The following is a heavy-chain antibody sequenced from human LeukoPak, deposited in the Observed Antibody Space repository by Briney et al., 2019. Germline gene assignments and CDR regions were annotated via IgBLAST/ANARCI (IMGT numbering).Heavy chain of an antibody. V-gene: IGHV3-43*02. Sequence: PGGSLRLSCAASGFTFDDYVMHWVRQAPGKGLEWVALISGDGGSTYYADSVKGRFTISRDNSKNSLYLQMNSLRAEDTAFYYCAKDKTRGPGDYWGQGTLVTVSS. CDR2: ISGDGGST. D-gene: IGHD1-14*01. CDR1: GFTFDDYV. J-gene: IGHJ4*02. CDR3: AKDKTRGPGDY.